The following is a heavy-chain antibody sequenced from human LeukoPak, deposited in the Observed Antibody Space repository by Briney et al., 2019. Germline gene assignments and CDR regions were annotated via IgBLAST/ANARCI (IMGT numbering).Heavy chain of an antibody. D-gene: IGHD3-22*01. Sequence: ASVKVSCKASGYTFTSYYMHWVRQAPGQGLEWMGIIHPSGGSTSYAQKFQGRVTMTRDTSTSTVYMEPSSLRSEDTAVYYCARDPGYYDSSGYYSEVYFDYWGQGTLVTVSS. CDR3: ARDPGYYDSSGYYSEVYFDY. J-gene: IGHJ4*02. CDR2: IHPSGGST. CDR1: GYTFTSYY. V-gene: IGHV1-46*01.